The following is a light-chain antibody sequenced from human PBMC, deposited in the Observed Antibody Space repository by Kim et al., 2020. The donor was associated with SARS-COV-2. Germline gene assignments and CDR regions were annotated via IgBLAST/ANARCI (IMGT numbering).Light chain of an antibody. CDR2: DAS. V-gene: IGKV3-11*01. J-gene: IGKJ5*01. CDR3: QQRSDFIT. CDR1: QSVSSY. Sequence: EIVLTQSPATLSLSPGERATLSCRASQSVSSYLAWYQQKPGQTPRLLIYDASNRATDIPARFSGSGSGTDFTLTISSLEPEDFAVYYCQQRSDFITFGQGTRLEIK.